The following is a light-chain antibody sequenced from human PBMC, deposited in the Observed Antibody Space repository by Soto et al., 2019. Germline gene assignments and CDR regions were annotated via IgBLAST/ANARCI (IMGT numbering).Light chain of an antibody. CDR3: QQYNSYWT. V-gene: IGKV1-5*01. CDR2: DAS. CDR1: QSISSW. J-gene: IGKJ1*01. Sequence: DIQMTQSPSTLSASVGDRVTITCRASQSISSWLAWYQQKPGKAPKLLIYDASSLESGVPSRFSGSGSGTEFILTISSLQPDDFATYYCQQYNSYWTFGQGTK.